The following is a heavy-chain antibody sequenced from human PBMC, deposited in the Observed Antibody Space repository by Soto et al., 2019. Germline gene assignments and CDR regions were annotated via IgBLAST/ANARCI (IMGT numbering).Heavy chain of an antibody. CDR3: ARTRGFSNYYYYYGMDV. CDR1: GFTFSSYA. Sequence: GGSLRLSCAASGFTFSSYAMHWVRQAPGKGLEWVAVISYDGSNKYYADSVKGRFTISRDNSKNTLYLQMNSLRAEDTAVYYCARTRGFSNYYYYYGMDVWGQGTTVTVSS. J-gene: IGHJ6*02. CDR2: ISYDGSNK. V-gene: IGHV3-30-3*01.